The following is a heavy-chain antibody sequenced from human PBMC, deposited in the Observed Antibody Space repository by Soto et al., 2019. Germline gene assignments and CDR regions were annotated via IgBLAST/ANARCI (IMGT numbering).Heavy chain of an antibody. CDR2: IYYSGST. J-gene: IGHJ6*02. CDR3: ASWRTVTTPTEYYGMDV. D-gene: IGHD4-17*01. CDR1: GGSISSGGYY. Sequence: SETLSLTCTVSGGSISSGGYYWIWIRQHPGKGLEWIGYIYYSGSTYYNPSLKSRVTISVDTSKNQFSLKLSSVTAADTAVYYCASWRTVTTPTEYYGMDVWGQGTTVTVSS. V-gene: IGHV4-31*03.